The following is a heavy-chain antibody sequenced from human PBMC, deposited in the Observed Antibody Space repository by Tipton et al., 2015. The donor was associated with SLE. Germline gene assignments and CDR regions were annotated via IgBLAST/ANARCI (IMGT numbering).Heavy chain of an antibody. CDR3: AREGSSWYYFDY. Sequence: TLSLTCTVSGGSISSYYWSWIRQPPGKGLEWIGYIYYSGSTNYNPSLKSRVTISVDTSKIQFSLKLSSVTAADTAVYYCAREGSSWYYFDYWGQGTLVTVSS. V-gene: IGHV4-59*01. J-gene: IGHJ4*02. CDR2: IYYSGST. CDR1: GGSISSYY. D-gene: IGHD6-13*01.